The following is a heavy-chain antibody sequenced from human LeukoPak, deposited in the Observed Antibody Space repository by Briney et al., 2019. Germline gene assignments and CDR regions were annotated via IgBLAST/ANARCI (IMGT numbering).Heavy chain of an antibody. D-gene: IGHD3-22*01. CDR3: VGGGFYYERSGVSTYYEYFQH. V-gene: IGHV3-48*01. Sequence: PGGSLRLSCAASGFTFSSYSMNWVRQAPGKGLEWISYISSSSSTTIYYADSVKGRFTISRDNAKNSLYLQMNSLRAEDTAVYYCVGGGFYYERSGVSTYYEYFQHWGQGTLVTVSS. J-gene: IGHJ1*01. CDR1: GFTFSSYS. CDR2: ISSSSSTTI.